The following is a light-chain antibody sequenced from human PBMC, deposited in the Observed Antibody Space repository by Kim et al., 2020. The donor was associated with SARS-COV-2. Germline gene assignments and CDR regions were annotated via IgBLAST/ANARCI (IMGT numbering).Light chain of an antibody. Sequence: SLSPGESATHSCRAVQGDSDYLAWYPQKPRQAPRLLTYDASNSATGIPARFSGSGSGTDFTLTITSLEPEDFAVYYCQQRSIALTFGGGTKVDIK. CDR2: DAS. CDR1: QGDSDY. V-gene: IGKV3-11*01. J-gene: IGKJ4*01. CDR3: QQRSIALT.